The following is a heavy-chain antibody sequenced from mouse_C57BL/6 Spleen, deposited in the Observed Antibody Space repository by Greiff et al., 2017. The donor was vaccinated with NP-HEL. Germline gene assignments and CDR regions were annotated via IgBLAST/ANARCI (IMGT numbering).Heavy chain of an antibody. CDR1: GFTFSSYT. Sequence: DVKLVESGGGLVKPGGSLKLSCAASGFTFSSYTMSWVRQTPEKRLEWVATISGGGGNTYYPDSVKGRFTISRDNAKNTLYLQMSSLRSEDTALYYCARHWESYYFDYWGQGTTLTVSS. J-gene: IGHJ2*01. D-gene: IGHD4-1*01. CDR2: ISGGGGNT. V-gene: IGHV5-9*01. CDR3: ARHWESYYFDY.